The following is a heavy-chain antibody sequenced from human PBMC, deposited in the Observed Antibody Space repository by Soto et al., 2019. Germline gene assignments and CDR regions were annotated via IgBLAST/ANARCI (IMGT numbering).Heavy chain of an antibody. Sequence: GGSLRLSCTASGFTLQNYAMTWVRQAPGKGLEWVSTLIGGHYGTAYSYSVKGRFTVSRDNSKNCLYLQMNSLGVEDTAMYFCAKGKSTGDIDWFDPWGQGSLVTVSS. CDR1: GFTLQNYA. CDR3: AKGKSTGDIDWFDP. CDR2: LIGGHYGT. V-gene: IGHV3-23*01. J-gene: IGHJ5*02. D-gene: IGHD3-10*01.